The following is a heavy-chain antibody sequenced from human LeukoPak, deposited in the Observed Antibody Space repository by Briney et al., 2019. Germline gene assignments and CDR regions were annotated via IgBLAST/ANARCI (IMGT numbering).Heavy chain of an antibody. CDR1: GYTFTGYY. CDR3: AGADYDILTGFAY. D-gene: IGHD3-9*01. J-gene: IGHJ4*02. CDR2: INPNSGGT. V-gene: IGHV1-2*02. Sequence: GASVKVSCKASGYTFTGYYMHWVRQAPGQGLEWMGWINPNSGGTNCAQKFQGRVTMTRDTSISTAYMELSRLRSDDTAVYYCAGADYDILTGFAYWGQGTLVTVSS.